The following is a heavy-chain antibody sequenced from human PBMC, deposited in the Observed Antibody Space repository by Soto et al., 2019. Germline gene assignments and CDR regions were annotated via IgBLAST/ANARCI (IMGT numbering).Heavy chain of an antibody. CDR3: ARTVPYYYDSSGYSTDGDY. J-gene: IGHJ4*02. D-gene: IGHD3-22*01. V-gene: IGHV4-31*03. Sequence: SETLSLTCTVSGGSISSGGYYWSWIRQHPGKGLEWIGYIYYSGSTYYNPSLKSRVTISVDKSKNQFSLKLSSVTAADTTVYYCARTVPYYYDSSGYSTDGDYWGQGTLVTVSS. CDR2: IYYSGST. CDR1: GGSISSGGYY.